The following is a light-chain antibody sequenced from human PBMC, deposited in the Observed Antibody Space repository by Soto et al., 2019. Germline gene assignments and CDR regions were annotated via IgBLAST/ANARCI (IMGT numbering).Light chain of an antibody. CDR1: QSVSSK. CDR3: QHSGDFRWT. CDR2: GAS. V-gene: IGKV3-15*01. Sequence: EIVMTQSPATLSVSPGERATLSCRASQSVSSKLAWYQQTPGQAPRLLIYGASTRATGIPARFSGSGSGTEFTLTISSLAPEDFAVYYCQHSGDFRWTFGLGTKVDI. J-gene: IGKJ1*01.